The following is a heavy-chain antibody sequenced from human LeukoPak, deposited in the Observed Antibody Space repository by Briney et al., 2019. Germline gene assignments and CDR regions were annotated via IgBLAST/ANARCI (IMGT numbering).Heavy chain of an antibody. J-gene: IGHJ3*01. CDR1: GGAITSNP. V-gene: IGHV4-4*09. CDR3: ARHTQYGDYNPYDV. D-gene: IGHD4-17*01. Sequence: SETLSPTCSVSGGAITSNPWGWTRQTPGKGLEWLGYIHASGRAGYNPSLESRVFLSVDTSRNQFSLRLTSVTAADTAIYYCARHTQYGDYNPYDVWGQGKMVTVPS. CDR2: IHASGRA.